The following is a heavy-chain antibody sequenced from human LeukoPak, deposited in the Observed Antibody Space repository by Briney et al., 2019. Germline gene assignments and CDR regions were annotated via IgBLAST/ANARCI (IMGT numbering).Heavy chain of an antibody. CDR3: ASGSGYCSGGSCSDY. Sequence: GGSLRLSCAASGFTFRKYNMNWVRQAPGKGPEWVSAISSGSSYIYYADSVKGRFTISRDNAKNSLYLQMNSLRAEDTAVYYCASGSGYCSGGSCSDYWGQGTLVTVSS. J-gene: IGHJ4*02. CDR2: ISSGSSYI. V-gene: IGHV3-21*01. CDR1: GFTFRKYN. D-gene: IGHD2-15*01.